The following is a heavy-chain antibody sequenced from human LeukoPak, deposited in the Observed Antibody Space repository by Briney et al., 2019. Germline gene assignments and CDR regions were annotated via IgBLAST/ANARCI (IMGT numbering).Heavy chain of an antibody. CDR2: ISGSGIST. CDR1: GFTFSSYA. Sequence: GGSLRLSCAASGFTFSSYAMSWVRQAPGKGLEWVSTISGSGISTYYADSVKGRFTISRDNSKNTLYVQMNSLRAEDTAVYYCAKDPVRVSAAGTDYWGQGTLVTVSS. V-gene: IGHV3-23*01. D-gene: IGHD6-13*01. CDR3: AKDPVRVSAAGTDY. J-gene: IGHJ4*02.